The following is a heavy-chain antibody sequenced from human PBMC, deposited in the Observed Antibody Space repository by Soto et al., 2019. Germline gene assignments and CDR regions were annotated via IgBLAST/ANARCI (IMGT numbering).Heavy chain of an antibody. V-gene: IGHV3-74*01. CDR2: IHCDGSST. Sequence: EVQLVESEGGLVKRGGSLRLSCAASGFTFNYYWMHWVRQAPGQGLVWVSHIHCDGSSTTYADSVKGRFTISRDNAKNTVYLQMNSLRAEDTAVYYCARGDKGGFDLWGQGTTVTVSS. CDR3: ARGDKGGFDL. D-gene: IGHD2-21*02. J-gene: IGHJ3*01. CDR1: GFTFNYYW.